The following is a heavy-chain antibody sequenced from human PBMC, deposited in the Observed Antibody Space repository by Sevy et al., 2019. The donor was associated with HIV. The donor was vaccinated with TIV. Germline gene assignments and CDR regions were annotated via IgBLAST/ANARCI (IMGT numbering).Heavy chain of an antibody. D-gene: IGHD6-13*01. CDR3: AKNPRIAAAARTGHY. J-gene: IGHJ4*02. CDR2: ISGSGGST. Sequence: GGSLRLSCAASGFTFSSYAMSWVRQAPGKGLEWVSAISGSGGSTYYADSVKGRFTISRDNSKNTLYLQMNSLRGEDTAVYYCAKNPRIAAAARTGHYWGQGTLVTVSS. V-gene: IGHV3-23*01. CDR1: GFTFSSYA.